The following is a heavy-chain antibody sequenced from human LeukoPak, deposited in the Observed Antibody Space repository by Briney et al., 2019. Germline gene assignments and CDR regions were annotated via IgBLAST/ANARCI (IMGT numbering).Heavy chain of an antibody. CDR1: GGSLSGHW. Sequence: SETLSLTCTVSGGSLSGHWWSWLRQPPGKGLEWLGYIYYSGNTNYNPSLNTRVTISVDTSKNQFSLNLRSVTAADTAVYYCAGLHFAAVEEFDPWGQGTLVTVSS. CDR3: AGLHFAAVEEFDP. CDR2: IYYSGNT. V-gene: IGHV4-59*08. D-gene: IGHD6-19*01. J-gene: IGHJ5*02.